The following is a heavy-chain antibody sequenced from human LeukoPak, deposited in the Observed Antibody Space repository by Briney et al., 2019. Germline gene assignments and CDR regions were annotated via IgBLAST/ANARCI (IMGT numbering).Heavy chain of an antibody. V-gene: IGHV3-7*01. Sequence: GGSLRLSCAASGFTFSRYWMSWVRQAPGKGLEWVANIKADGSEKYYVDSVKGRFTISRDNAKNSLYLQMNSLRAEDTAVYYCARDWVLGYCSSTSCPTSRYYMDVWGKGTTVTVSS. CDR2: IKADGSEK. D-gene: IGHD2-2*01. CDR3: ARDWVLGYCSSTSCPTSRYYMDV. CDR1: GFTFSRYW. J-gene: IGHJ6*03.